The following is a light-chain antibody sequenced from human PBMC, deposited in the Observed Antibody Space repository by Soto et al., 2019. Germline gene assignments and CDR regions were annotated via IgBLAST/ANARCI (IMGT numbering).Light chain of an antibody. CDR1: QSFSSSY. V-gene: IGKV3-20*01. Sequence: EIVLTQSPDTLSLSPGERATLSCRASQSFSSSYLAWYQQKPGQAPRLILYGASSRATGIPDRFSGSGSGTDFTLTISRLEPEDFAVYYCQHYGTPPVYIFGQGTKLEIK. CDR2: GAS. CDR3: QHYGTPPVYI. J-gene: IGKJ2*01.